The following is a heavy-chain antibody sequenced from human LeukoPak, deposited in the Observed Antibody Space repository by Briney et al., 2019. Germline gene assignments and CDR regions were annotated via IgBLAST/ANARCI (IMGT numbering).Heavy chain of an antibody. CDR1: GYTFTSYA. Sequence: ASVKVSCKASGYTFTSYAMNWVRQAPGQGLEWMGWINTNTGNPTYAQGFTGRFVFSLDTSVSTAYLQISSLKAEDTAVYYCAREMGRNYDILTGYSAFDYWGQGTLVTVSS. CDR2: INTNTGNP. D-gene: IGHD3-9*01. J-gene: IGHJ4*02. V-gene: IGHV7-4-1*02. CDR3: AREMGRNYDILTGYSAFDY.